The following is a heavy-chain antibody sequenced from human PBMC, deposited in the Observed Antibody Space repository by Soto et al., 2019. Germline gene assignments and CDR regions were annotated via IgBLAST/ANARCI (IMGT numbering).Heavy chain of an antibody. CDR3: AKRSNRLSRGPVDY. D-gene: IGHD2-8*01. CDR1: GFTFSSYA. Sequence: EVQLLESGGGLVQPGGSLRLSCAASGFTFSSYAMSWVRQAPWKGLEWVSAISGSGGSTYYAYSVKGRFTISRDNSKNTLYLQMNSLRAEDTAVYYCAKRSNRLSRGPVDYWGQGTLVTVSS. J-gene: IGHJ4*02. V-gene: IGHV3-23*01. CDR2: ISGSGGST.